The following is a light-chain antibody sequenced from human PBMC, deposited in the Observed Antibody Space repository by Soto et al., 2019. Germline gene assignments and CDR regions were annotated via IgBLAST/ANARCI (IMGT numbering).Light chain of an antibody. CDR1: QSVATN. V-gene: IGKV3-20*01. J-gene: IGKJ1*01. Sequence: EIVLTQSPGTLSLSPGERATLSCRASQSVATNLAWYRQKPGQAPRLLIYHASSRVTGIPDRFSGSGSGTDFTLTISRLEPEDFAVYYCQQYDSSTSRTFGQGTKVDIK. CDR2: HAS. CDR3: QQYDSSTSRT.